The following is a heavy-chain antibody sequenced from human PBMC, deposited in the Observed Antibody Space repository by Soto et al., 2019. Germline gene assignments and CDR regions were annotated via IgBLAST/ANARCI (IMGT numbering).Heavy chain of an antibody. D-gene: IGHD2-21*02. CDR3: AKAGHGDCRDFDH. Sequence: GGSLRLSCAASGFTFSRDVMSWVRQAPWKGLEWFSLITDNGRITYYADSVKGRFTISIDNTKNTIYLQMNRLRTEDTAVYYCAKAGHGDCRDFDHWAQGTLVTVSS. CDR1: GFTFSRDV. J-gene: IGHJ4*02. CDR2: ITDNGRIT. V-gene: IGHV3-23*01.